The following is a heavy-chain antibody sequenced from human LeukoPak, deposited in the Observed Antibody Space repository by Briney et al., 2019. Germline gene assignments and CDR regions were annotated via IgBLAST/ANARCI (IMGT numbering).Heavy chain of an antibody. CDR1: GFTFSNYA. V-gene: IGHV3-23*01. CDR3: AKDGGGGDGHNKGGFDI. Sequence: PGGSLRLSCAASGFTFSNYAMTWVRQAPGKGLEWVSAISGSGVSTYYADSVKGRFTISRDNSKNTLYLQMKSLRVEDTAVYYCAKDGGGGDGHNKGGFDIWGQGAMVTVSS. J-gene: IGHJ3*02. D-gene: IGHD5-24*01. CDR2: ISGSGVST.